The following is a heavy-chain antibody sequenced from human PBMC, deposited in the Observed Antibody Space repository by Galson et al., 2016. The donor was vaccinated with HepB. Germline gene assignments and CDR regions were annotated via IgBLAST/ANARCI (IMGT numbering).Heavy chain of an antibody. Sequence: SVKVSCKASGYSFTTHSMHWVRQAPGQRLEWMGWLNGGTGETRSSERFQDRLTITMDTSASTAYMQLSSLRSEDTARYYCARELYGTRAFDIWGPGTMVAVSS. CDR2: LNGGTGET. D-gene: IGHD4/OR15-4a*01. V-gene: IGHV1-3*01. CDR3: ARELYGTRAFDI. CDR1: GYSFTTHS. J-gene: IGHJ3*02.